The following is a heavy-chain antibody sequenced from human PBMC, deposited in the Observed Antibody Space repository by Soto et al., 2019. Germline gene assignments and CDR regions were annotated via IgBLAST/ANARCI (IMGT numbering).Heavy chain of an antibody. Sequence: GGSLRLSCATSGFPFTISWMHWVRQAPGKGLVWVSHINSDGSDSTHADSVKGRFTISRDNAKNTLYLQMNSLRAEDTAVYFCVRDDPGLGMDYWGLGTLVTVSS. CDR3: VRDDPGLGMDY. J-gene: IGHJ4*02. V-gene: IGHV3-74*01. CDR2: INSDGSDS. CDR1: GFPFTISW. D-gene: IGHD1-26*01.